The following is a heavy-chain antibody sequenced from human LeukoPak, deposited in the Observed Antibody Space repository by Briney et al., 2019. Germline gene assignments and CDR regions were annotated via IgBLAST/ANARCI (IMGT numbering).Heavy chain of an antibody. CDR2: ISSDGGST. CDR3: AKDRYSYAFEYSDS. J-gene: IGHJ4*02. Sequence: GGSLRLSCSVSGFTFSDYAMHWVRQASGKGLKYVSSISSDGGSTYYADSVKGRFTISRDNSKNTLYLQMSSLRAEDTAVYYCAKDRYSYAFEYSDSWGQGTLVTVSS. V-gene: IGHV3-64D*06. D-gene: IGHD5-18*01. CDR1: GFTFSDYA.